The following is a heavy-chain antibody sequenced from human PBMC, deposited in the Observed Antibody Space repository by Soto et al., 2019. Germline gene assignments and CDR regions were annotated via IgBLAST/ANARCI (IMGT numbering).Heavy chain of an antibody. J-gene: IGHJ4*02. V-gene: IGHV4-59*01. CDR1: GASITTYS. CDR2: IYYGGST. Sequence: SETLSLTCAGSGASITTYSWSWIRQPPGKGLEWIASIYYGGSTNYNPSLKSRVTISIDRSRNHFSLRLSSVTAADTAVYYCASSTVFRNPNLDFWGQGTLVTVSS. D-gene: IGHD2-2*01. CDR3: ASSTVFRNPNLDF.